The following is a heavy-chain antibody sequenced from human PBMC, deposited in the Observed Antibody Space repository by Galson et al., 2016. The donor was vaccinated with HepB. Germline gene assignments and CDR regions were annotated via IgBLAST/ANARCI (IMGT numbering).Heavy chain of an antibody. CDR3: AKVLDDYGEHPEEAFDI. CDR1: EFTFSSYA. D-gene: IGHD4-17*01. CDR2: ISGSGGST. Sequence: SLRLSCAASEFTFSSYAMSWVRQAPGKGLEWVSGISGSGGSTYYADSVKGRFTISRDNSKNTLYLQMNSLRAEDTAVYYCAKVLDDYGEHPEEAFDIWGHGTMVTVSS. V-gene: IGHV3-23*01. J-gene: IGHJ3*02.